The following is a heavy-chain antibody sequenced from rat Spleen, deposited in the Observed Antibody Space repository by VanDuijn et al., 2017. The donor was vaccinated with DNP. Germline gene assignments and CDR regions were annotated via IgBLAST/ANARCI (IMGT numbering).Heavy chain of an antibody. D-gene: IGHD1-11*01. Sequence: EVQLVESGENLVRPGRSLKLSCVVSGFTFSNYDMAWVRQAPTKGLEWVALISPNGDRTYYRDSVKGRFTVSRNNAENALHLQMDSLRSEDTATYYCTRPRGSYGGYRVDAWGQGISVSVSS. CDR3: TRPRGSYGGYRVDA. CDR1: GFTFSNYD. V-gene: IGHV5S23*01. J-gene: IGHJ4*01. CDR2: ISPNGDRT.